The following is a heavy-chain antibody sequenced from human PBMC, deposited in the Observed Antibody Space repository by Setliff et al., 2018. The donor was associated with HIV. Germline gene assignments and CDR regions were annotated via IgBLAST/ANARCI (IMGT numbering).Heavy chain of an antibody. V-gene: IGHV4-38-2*01. D-gene: IGHD5-18*01. CDR1: GYSISSGYY. Sequence: SETLSLTCAVSGYSISSGYYWGWIRQPPGKGLEWIGSIHHSGSTYNNPSLKSRVTISVDTSKNQFSLKPTSVTAADTAVYYCARTLRAAAMGYFDYWGQGTLVTV. J-gene: IGHJ4*02. CDR2: IHHSGST. CDR3: ARTLRAAAMGYFDY.